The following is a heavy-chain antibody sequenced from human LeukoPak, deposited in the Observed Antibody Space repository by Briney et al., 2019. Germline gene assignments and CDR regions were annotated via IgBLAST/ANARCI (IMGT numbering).Heavy chain of an antibody. J-gene: IGHJ4*02. CDR1: GFIFSNYW. V-gene: IGHV3-74*01. CDR3: ARILYGSSGPYDY. CDR2: INSDGSTT. D-gene: IGHD3-22*01. Sequence: GGSLRLSCAASGFIFSNYWMHWVRQAPGKGLVWVSRINSDGSTTNYADSVKGRFTISRDNAKNTLYLQMNSLRAEDTAVYYCARILYGSSGPYDYWGQGTLVTVSS.